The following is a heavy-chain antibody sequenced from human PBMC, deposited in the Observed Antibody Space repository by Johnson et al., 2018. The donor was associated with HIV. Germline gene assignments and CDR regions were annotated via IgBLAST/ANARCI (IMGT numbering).Heavy chain of an antibody. V-gene: IGHV3-7*01. Sequence: VQLVESGGGVVQPGGSLRLSCAASGFTFSSSWMSWVRQAPGTGLEWVANIKQDGSEKSYADSVQGRFTISRDNSKNTLYLQMNSLRAEDKAVYYCAKDLGDAVGTTHDAFDSWGQGTMVTVSS. CDR2: IKQDGSEK. J-gene: IGHJ3*02. D-gene: IGHD1-26*01. CDR3: AKDLGDAVGTTHDAFDS. CDR1: GFTFSSSW.